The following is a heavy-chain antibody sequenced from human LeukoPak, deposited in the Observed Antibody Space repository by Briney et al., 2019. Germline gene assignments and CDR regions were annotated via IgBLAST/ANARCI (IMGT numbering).Heavy chain of an antibody. Sequence: PGGSLRLSCAASGFTFSSYGMHWVRQAPGKGLEWVAFIRHDGSNKYYADSVKGRFTISRDNSKNTLYLQMNSLRAEDTAVYYCVRDGDHYNFDHWGQGTLVTVSS. J-gene: IGHJ4*02. CDR1: GFTFSSYG. D-gene: IGHD4-11*01. CDR3: VRDGDHYNFDH. V-gene: IGHV3-30*02. CDR2: IRHDGSNK.